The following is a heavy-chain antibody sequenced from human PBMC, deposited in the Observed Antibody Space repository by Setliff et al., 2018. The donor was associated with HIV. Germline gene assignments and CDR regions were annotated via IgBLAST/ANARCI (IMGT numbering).Heavy chain of an antibody. CDR3: ARAMYYYDSSGSYPRIDY. J-gene: IGHJ4*02. D-gene: IGHD3-22*01. CDR1: GYTFSSYN. V-gene: IGHV3-48*01. CDR2: ISSSSSTI. Sequence: GGSLRLSCAASGYTFSSYNMKWVRQAPGKGLEWVSYISSSSSTIYYADSVKGRFTISRDNAKNSLYLQMNSLRAEDTAVYYCARAMYYYDSSGSYPRIDYWGQGTLVTVSS.